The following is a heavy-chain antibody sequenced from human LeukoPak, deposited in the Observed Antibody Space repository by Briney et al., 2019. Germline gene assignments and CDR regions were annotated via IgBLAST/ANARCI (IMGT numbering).Heavy chain of an antibody. J-gene: IGHJ5*02. Sequence: SETLSLTCTVSGGSISSYYWRWIRQPPGKGLEWIGYIYYSGSTNYNPSLKSRVTISVDTSKNQFSLKLSSVTAADTAVYYCARFVVVPAAISGWFDPWGQGTLVTVSS. V-gene: IGHV4-59*01. CDR2: IYYSGST. D-gene: IGHD2-2*01. CDR3: ARFVVVPAAISGWFDP. CDR1: GGSISSYY.